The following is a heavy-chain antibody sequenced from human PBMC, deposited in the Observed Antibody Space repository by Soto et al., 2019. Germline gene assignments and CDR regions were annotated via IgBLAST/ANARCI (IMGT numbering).Heavy chain of an antibody. CDR2: IWDDGGNK. CDR1: AFSFSSSG. D-gene: IGHD1-26*01. V-gene: IGHV3-33*01. CDR3: ARSSGSYFAAFYDT. Sequence: QAQLEESGGGVVQPGTSLRLSCAASAFSFSSSGMHWVRQAPGKGLEWVAAIWDDGGNKYYADSVKGRFTISGDNSKNTLFLQMNSLRAEDTALYYCARSSGSYFAAFYDTWGQGTLVSVSS. J-gene: IGHJ5*02.